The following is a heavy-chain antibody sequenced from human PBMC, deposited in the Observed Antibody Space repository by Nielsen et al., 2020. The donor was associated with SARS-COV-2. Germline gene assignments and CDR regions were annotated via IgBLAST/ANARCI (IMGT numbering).Heavy chain of an antibody. J-gene: IGHJ6*03. CDR2: INAGTGNT. CDR3: ARKANYYYYMDV. V-gene: IGHV1-3*01. D-gene: IGHD1-14*01. CDR1: GYTFSNYA. Sequence: ASVKVSCKASGYTFSNYAMNWVRQAPGQGLEWMGWINAGTGNTKYSQNFQGRVTITRDTSAATAYMELSSLRFEDTAVYYCARKANYYYYMDVWGKGTTVTVSS.